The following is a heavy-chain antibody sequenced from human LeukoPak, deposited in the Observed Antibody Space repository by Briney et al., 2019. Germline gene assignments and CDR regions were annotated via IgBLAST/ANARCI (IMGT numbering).Heavy chain of an antibody. CDR1: GGSISSSNW. Sequence: PSGTLSLTCAVSGGSISSSNWWSWVRQPPGKGLEWIGSIYYSGSTYYNPSLKSRVTISVDTSKNQFSLKLSSVTAADTAVYYCARVGGLGFGESTDFDYWGQGTLVTVSS. V-gene: IGHV4-4*02. J-gene: IGHJ4*02. CDR3: ARVGGLGFGESTDFDY. D-gene: IGHD3-10*01. CDR2: IYYSGST.